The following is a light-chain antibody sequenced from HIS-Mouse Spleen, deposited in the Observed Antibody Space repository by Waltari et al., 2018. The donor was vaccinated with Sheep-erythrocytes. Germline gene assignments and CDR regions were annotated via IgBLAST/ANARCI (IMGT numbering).Light chain of an antibody. CDR1: SSDVGGYNY. CDR2: DVS. CDR3: CSYAGSYNHV. J-gene: IGLJ1*01. Sequence: QSALTQPRSVSGSPGQSVTISCTGTSSDVGGYNYVSWYQRHPGKAPKRMIYDVSKRPSWVPDRYSGSKAGNTASLTISGLQAEDEADYYCCSYAGSYNHVFATGTKVTVL. V-gene: IGLV2-11*01.